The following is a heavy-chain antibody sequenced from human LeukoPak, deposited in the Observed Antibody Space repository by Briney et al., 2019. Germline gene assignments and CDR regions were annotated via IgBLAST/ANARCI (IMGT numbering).Heavy chain of an antibody. J-gene: IGHJ4*02. D-gene: IGHD4-23*01. Sequence: GGSLRLSCEASGFTFDKFSINWVRQAPGKGLEWISYISSGSSTIYYADSVKGRFTISRDNAKNTLNLQMNSLRAEDTAVYYCGREKLRKIDYWGQGTLVTVSS. CDR1: GFTFDKFS. CDR2: ISSGSSTI. V-gene: IGHV3-48*01. CDR3: GREKLRKIDY.